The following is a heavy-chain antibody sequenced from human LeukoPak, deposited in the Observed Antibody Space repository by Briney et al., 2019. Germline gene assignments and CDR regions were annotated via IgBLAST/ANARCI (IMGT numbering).Heavy chain of an antibody. J-gene: IGHJ6*02. Sequence: GGSLRLSCAASGFTFSSYEMTWVRQAPGKGLEWVSYISSSGTAIYYADSVKGRFTISRDNAKNSLYLQMNSLRAEDTAVYYCARERRNYYGMDVWGQGTTVTVSS. V-gene: IGHV3-48*03. CDR2: ISSSGTAI. CDR3: ARERRNYYGMDV. CDR1: GFTFSSYE.